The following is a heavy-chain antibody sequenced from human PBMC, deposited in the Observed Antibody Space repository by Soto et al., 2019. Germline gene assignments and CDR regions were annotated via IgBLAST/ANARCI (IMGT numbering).Heavy chain of an antibody. J-gene: IGHJ6*02. CDR1: GFTFSSYG. CDR3: AKARGYCISTSCPAYYYYGMDV. D-gene: IGHD2-2*01. V-gene: IGHV3-30*18. CDR2: ISYDGSNK. Sequence: PGGSLRLSCAASGFTFSSYGMHWVRQAPGKGLEWVAVISYDGSNKYYADYVKGRFTISRDNSKNTLYLQMNSLRAEDTAVYYCAKARGYCISTSCPAYYYYGMDVWGQGTTVTV.